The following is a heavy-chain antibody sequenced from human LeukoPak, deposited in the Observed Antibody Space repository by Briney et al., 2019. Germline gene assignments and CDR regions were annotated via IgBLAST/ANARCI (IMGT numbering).Heavy chain of an antibody. Sequence: GGSLRLSCAASGFTFSSYWMSWVRQAPGKGLEWVANIKQDGSEKYYVDSVKGRFTISRDNAKNSLYLQMNSLRAEDTALYYCAKARPPISSWSAWYFDLWGRGTLVTVSS. CDR2: IKQDGSEK. D-gene: IGHD6-13*01. V-gene: IGHV3-7*03. CDR1: GFTFSSYW. J-gene: IGHJ2*01. CDR3: AKARPPISSWSAWYFDL.